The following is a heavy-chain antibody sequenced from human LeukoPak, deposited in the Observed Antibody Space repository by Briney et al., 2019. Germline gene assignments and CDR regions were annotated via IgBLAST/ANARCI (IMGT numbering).Heavy chain of an antibody. Sequence: PSETLSLTCTVSGGSISSYYWSWIRQPPGKGLEWIGEINHSGSTNYNPSLKSRVTISVDTSKNQFSLKLSSVTAADTAVYYCATSSSGWLNNWGQGTLVTVSS. CDR1: GGSISSYY. CDR2: INHSGST. J-gene: IGHJ4*02. V-gene: IGHV4-34*01. D-gene: IGHD6-19*01. CDR3: ATSSSGWLNN.